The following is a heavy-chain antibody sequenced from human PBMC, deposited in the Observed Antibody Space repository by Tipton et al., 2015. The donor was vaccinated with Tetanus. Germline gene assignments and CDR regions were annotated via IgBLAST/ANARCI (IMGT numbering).Heavy chain of an antibody. Sequence: TLSLTCTVSGGSVSSGSYFWSWIRQPPGKGLQWIGYIYYSGTTNYNPSLKSRVTISVDTSKNQFSLNLTSVTAADTAMYFCARVGGGSKWLFDYWGQGTPVTVSS. D-gene: IGHD5-12*01. CDR2: IYYSGTT. CDR1: GGSVSSGSYF. J-gene: IGHJ4*02. CDR3: ARVGGGSKWLFDY. V-gene: IGHV4-61*01.